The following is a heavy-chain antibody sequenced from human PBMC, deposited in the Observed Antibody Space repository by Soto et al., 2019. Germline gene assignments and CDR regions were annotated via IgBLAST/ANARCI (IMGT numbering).Heavy chain of an antibody. Sequence: XGSLILSCVGAGFIFSNNGMNWVRQTPGKGLEWVAFMSYDGSDTFYADSVKGRFTISRDNSKNTLFLHMSNLRAEDTAMYYCTIVRVADSALDHWGQGTLVTVSS. CDR2: MSYDGSDT. J-gene: IGHJ4*02. CDR3: TIVRVADSALDH. CDR1: GFIFSNNG. D-gene: IGHD3-10*02. V-gene: IGHV3-30*02.